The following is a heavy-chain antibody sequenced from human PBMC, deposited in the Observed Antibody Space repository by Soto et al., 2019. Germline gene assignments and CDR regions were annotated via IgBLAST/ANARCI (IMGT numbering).Heavy chain of an antibody. J-gene: IGHJ3*02. CDR3: ARGHTRYCSSTSCREGAFDI. Sequence: ASVKVSCKASGGTFSSYAISWVRQAPGQGLEWMGGIIPIFGTANYAQKFQGRVTITADESTSTAYMELSSLRSEDTAVYYCARGHTRYCSSTSCREGAFDIWGQGTMVTVSS. D-gene: IGHD2-2*01. V-gene: IGHV1-69*13. CDR2: IIPIFGTA. CDR1: GGTFSSYA.